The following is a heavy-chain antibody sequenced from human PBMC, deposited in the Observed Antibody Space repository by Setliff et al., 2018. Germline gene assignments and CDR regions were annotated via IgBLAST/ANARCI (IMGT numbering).Heavy chain of an antibody. V-gene: IGHV3-7*01. CDR3: ARDGRTRYYYYYMDV. CDR2: IKQDGSEK. Sequence: GGSLRLSCAASGFTFSSYWMSWVRQAPGKGLEWVANIKQDGSEKYYVESVKGRFTISRDNAKNSLYLQMNSLRAEDTAVYYCARDGRTRYYYYYMDVWGKGTTVTVSS. J-gene: IGHJ6*03. CDR1: GFTFSSYW.